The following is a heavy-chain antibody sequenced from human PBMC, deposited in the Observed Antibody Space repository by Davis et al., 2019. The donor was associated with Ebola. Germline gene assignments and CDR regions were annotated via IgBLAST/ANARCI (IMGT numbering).Heavy chain of an antibody. CDR1: GGSISSGGYY. CDR2: IYYSGST. Sequence: MPSETLSLTCTVSGGSISSGGYYWSWVRQPPGKGLEWIGYIYYSGSTKNNPSLKSRVTISVDTSKNQFSLKLSSVTAADTAVYYCAREDTAMVTWAYYYYGMDVWGQGTTVTVSS. V-gene: IGHV4-61*08. J-gene: IGHJ6*02. CDR3: AREDTAMVTWAYYYYGMDV. D-gene: IGHD5-18*01.